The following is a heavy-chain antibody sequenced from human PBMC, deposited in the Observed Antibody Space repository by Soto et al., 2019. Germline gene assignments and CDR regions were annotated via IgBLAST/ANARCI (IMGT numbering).Heavy chain of an antibody. Sequence: QVHLVQSVAEVKKPGASVKVSCKGSGYGFTTYGITWVRQAPGQGLEWMAWISAHNGNTNYALKLQGGVTVTRDTSTSTAYMELRSLRSDVTAVYYCARGRYGDYWGQGDLVTVPS. CDR3: ARGRYGDY. CDR2: ISAHNGNT. V-gene: IGHV1-18*01. CDR1: GYGFTTYG. D-gene: IGHD1-1*01. J-gene: IGHJ4*02.